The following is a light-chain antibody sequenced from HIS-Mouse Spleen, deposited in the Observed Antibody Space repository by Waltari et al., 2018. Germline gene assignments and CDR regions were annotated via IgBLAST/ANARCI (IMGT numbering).Light chain of an antibody. J-gene: IGKJ2*01. CDR1: QSVSSN. Sequence: EIVMTQSPATLSVSPGERATLSGRASQSVSSNLAWYQQKPGQAPRLLIYGASTSANGIPARFSGSGSGTEFTLTISSLQSEDFAVYYCQQYNNSYTFGQGTKLEIK. V-gene: IGKV3-15*01. CDR2: GAS. CDR3: QQYNNSYT.